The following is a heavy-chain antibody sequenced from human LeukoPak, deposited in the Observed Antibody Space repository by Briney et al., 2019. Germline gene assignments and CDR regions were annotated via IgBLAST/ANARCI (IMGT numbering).Heavy chain of an antibody. CDR2: IKQDGSEK. Sequence: GGSLRLSCAASGFTFSRYWMNWVRQAPGKGLEWVANIKQDGSEKSYVDSVKGRFTISRDNAKNSLYLQMNSLRAEDTAVYYCARAGGTYYGIAFDIWGQGTMVTVSS. CDR3: ARAGGTYYGIAFDI. V-gene: IGHV3-7*01. CDR1: GFTFSRYW. D-gene: IGHD1-26*01. J-gene: IGHJ3*02.